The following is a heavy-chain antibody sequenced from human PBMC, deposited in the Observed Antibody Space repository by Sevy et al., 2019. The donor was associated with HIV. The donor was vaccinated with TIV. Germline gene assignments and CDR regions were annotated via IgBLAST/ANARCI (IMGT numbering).Heavy chain of an antibody. V-gene: IGHV3-23*01. CDR3: AKVLNPALESMMEVTVRSLKGFDV. CDR2: ITGSGGTT. J-gene: IGHJ3*01. Sequence: GGSLRLSCAASRFTFSTYAMSWVRQAPGKGLEWVSAITGSGGTTYYVDSVRGRFTISRDNSKNTLYLQMNSLRADDTAVYYCAKVLNPALESMMEVTVRSLKGFDVWGQGTMVTVSS. CDR1: RFTFSTYA. D-gene: IGHD3-22*01.